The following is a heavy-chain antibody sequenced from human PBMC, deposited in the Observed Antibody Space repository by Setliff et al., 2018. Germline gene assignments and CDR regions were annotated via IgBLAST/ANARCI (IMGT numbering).Heavy chain of an antibody. J-gene: IGHJ5*01. V-gene: IGHV3-23*01. D-gene: IGHD4-17*01. Sequence: GGSLRLSCAASGFTFSSYAMTWVRQAPGKGLEWVSAIRGSGDATSYADSVKGRFTVARDNSKSTFYLQMTSLRAEDTAVYYCAKDPNGDYVGAFDSWSQGVLVTVSS. CDR3: AKDPNGDYVGAFDS. CDR1: GFTFSSYA. CDR2: IRGSGDAT.